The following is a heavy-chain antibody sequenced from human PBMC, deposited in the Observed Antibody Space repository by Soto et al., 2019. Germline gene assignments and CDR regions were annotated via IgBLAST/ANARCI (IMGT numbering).Heavy chain of an antibody. V-gene: IGHV3-30*18. J-gene: IGHJ4*02. CDR3: ANEGGPYSNSWYDY. D-gene: IGHD6-13*01. CDR2: VSYDGTTE. Sequence: QVQLVESGGGVVQPGRSLRLSCAASGFTFSTYGMHWVRQAPDKGLEWVAVVSYDGTTEHYADSVKGRFTISRDNSKNTLYLQMNSLRAQETDVYYCANEGGPYSNSWYDYWGQGTLVTVSS. CDR1: GFTFSTYG.